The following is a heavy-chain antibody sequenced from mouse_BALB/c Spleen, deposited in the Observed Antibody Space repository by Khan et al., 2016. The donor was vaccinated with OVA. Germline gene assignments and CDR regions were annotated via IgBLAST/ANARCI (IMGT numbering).Heavy chain of an antibody. CDR1: GFSLTTYG. V-gene: IGHV2-6*02. CDR3: ARWFDGYASLYAMDY. Sequence: QVQLKESGPGLVAPSQSLSITCTVSGFSLTTYGVHWVRQPPGKGLEWLVVIWSDGSTNYNSVLKSRLRISQDNSKSQVFLKMNSLQTDDTAMYYCARWFDGYASLYAMDYWGQGTSVTVSS. CDR2: IWSDGST. J-gene: IGHJ4*01. D-gene: IGHD2-3*01.